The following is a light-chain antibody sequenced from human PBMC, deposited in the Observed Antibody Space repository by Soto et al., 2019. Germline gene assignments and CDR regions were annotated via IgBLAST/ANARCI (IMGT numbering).Light chain of an antibody. CDR2: DVS. CDR1: SSDVGGYNY. Sequence: QSALTQPASVSGSPGQSITISCTGTSSDVGGYNYVSWYQQHPGKAPKLMIYDVSNRPSGVSNRFSGSKSGNTASLTISGXXXXXXXXXXCSSYTSSSTPLYVFGTGTKLTVL. V-gene: IGLV2-14*01. CDR3: SSYTSSSTPLYV. J-gene: IGLJ1*01.